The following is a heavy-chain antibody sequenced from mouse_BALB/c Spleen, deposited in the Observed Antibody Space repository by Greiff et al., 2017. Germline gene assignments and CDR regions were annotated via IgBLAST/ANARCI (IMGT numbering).Heavy chain of an antibody. J-gene: IGHJ4*01. CDR3: ASVSYAMDY. CDR2: ISSGSSTI. CDR1: GFTFSSFG. Sequence: EVQLQQSGGGLVQPGGSRKLSCAASGFTFSSFGMHWVRQAPEKGLEWVAYISSGSSTIYYADTVKGRFTISRDNPKNTLFLQMTSLRSEDTAMYYCASVSYAMDYWGQGTSVTVSS. V-gene: IGHV5-17*02.